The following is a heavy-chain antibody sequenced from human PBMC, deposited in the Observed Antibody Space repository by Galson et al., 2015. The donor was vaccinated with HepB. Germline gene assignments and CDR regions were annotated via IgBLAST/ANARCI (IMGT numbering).Heavy chain of an antibody. Sequence: LRLSCAASGFTFSDSAMHWVRQASGKGLEWVGRIRSKADNYATAYAASVNGRFTISRDDSQNTAYLQMNSLKTEDTAVYYCTRPPDYGDYDWFDPWGQGTLVTISS. J-gene: IGHJ5*02. CDR1: GFTFSDSA. CDR2: IRSKADNYAT. CDR3: TRPPDYGDYDWFDP. V-gene: IGHV3-73*01. D-gene: IGHD4-17*01.